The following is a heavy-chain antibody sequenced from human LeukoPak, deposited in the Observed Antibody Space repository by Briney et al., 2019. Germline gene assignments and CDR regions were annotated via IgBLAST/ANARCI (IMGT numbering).Heavy chain of an antibody. Sequence: PSETLSLTCAVYGGSFSGYYWSWIRQPPGKGLELIGEIKHSGSTNYNASLKSRVTISVDTSKNQFSLKLSSVTAADTAVYYCARLNYYDSSGYPTYYYYYYMDVWGKGTTVTVSS. CDR1: GGSFSGYY. CDR3: ARLNYYDSSGYPTYYYYYYMDV. D-gene: IGHD3-22*01. J-gene: IGHJ6*03. CDR2: IKHSGST. V-gene: IGHV4-34*01.